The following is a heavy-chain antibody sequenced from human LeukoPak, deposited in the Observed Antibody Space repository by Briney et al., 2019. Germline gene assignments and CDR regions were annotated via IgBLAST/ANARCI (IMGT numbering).Heavy chain of an antibody. CDR3: TKDVEHF. D-gene: IGHD1/OR15-1a*01. V-gene: IGHV3-23*01. CDR1: VFTFSIYG. J-gene: IGHJ1*01. Sequence: PGGSLRLSCAAPVFTFSIYGMSWVRQAPGKGLEWVSAISSNGAGRYYADSVRGRFTISRDNSKNTLYLQMNGLRAEDTAVYYCTKDVEHFWGQGTLVTVSS. CDR2: ISSNGAGR.